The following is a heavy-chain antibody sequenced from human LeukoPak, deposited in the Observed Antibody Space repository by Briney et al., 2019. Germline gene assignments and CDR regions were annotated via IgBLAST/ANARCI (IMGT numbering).Heavy chain of an antibody. CDR2: ISSSSSYI. CDR1: GFTFSSYS. J-gene: IGHJ4*02. V-gene: IGHV3-21*04. Sequence: GGSLRLSCAASGFTFSSYSMNWVRQAPGKGLEWVSSISSSSSYIYYADSVKGRFTISRDNAKNSLYLQMNSLRVEDTAVYYCARADYGSGSYFNEWGQGTLVTVSS. D-gene: IGHD3-10*01. CDR3: ARADYGSGSYFNE.